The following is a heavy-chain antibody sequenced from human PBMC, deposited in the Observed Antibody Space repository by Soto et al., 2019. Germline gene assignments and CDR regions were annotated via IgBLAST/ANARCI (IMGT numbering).Heavy chain of an antibody. J-gene: IGHJ4*02. CDR2: IYYSGST. V-gene: IGHV4-59*01. CDR3: ARDLGSSGYYYFNY. CDR1: GGSISSYY. Sequence: SETLSLTCTVSGGSISSYYWSWIRQPPGKGLEWIGYIYYSGSTNYNPSLKSRVTISVDTSKDQFSLKLSSVTAADTAVYYCARDLGSSGYYYFNYWGQGTLVTVSS. D-gene: IGHD3-22*01.